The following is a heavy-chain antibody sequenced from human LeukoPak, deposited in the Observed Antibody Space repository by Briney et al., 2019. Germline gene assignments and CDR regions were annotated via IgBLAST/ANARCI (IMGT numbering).Heavy chain of an antibody. CDR1: GYTFTGYY. CDR2: INPNSGGT. CDR3: ASEGYCSGCSCYFFQH. D-gene: IGHD2-15*01. V-gene: IGHV1-2*06. J-gene: IGHJ1*01. Sequence: ASVKVSCKASGYTFTGYYMHWVRQAPGQGLEWMGRINPNSGGTNYAQKFQGRVTMTRDTSISTAYMELSRLRSDDTAVYYCASEGYCSGCSCYFFQHWGQGTMVTVSS.